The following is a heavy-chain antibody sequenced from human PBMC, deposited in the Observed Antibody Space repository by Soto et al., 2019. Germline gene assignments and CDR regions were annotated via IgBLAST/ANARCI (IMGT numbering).Heavy chain of an antibody. CDR2: ISGKNGNT. V-gene: IGHV1-18*04. Sequence: QVQLVQSGVEVKKPGASVKVSCKASGYTFISHGISWVRQAPGQGLEWMGWISGKNGNTNYAQTPQGRVTLTTDTSPSTAYMELRSLRSDDTAVYYCARVSSSIVVVPDYGMDVWGQGTTVTVSS. CDR1: GYTFISHG. D-gene: IGHD2-15*01. J-gene: IGHJ6*02. CDR3: ARVSSSIVVVPDYGMDV.